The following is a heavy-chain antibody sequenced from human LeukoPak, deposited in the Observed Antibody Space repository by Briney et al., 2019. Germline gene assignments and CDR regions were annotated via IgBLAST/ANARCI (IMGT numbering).Heavy chain of an antibody. CDR3: AREGGVITTLDY. V-gene: IGHV3-21*01. Sequence: GGSLRLSCAGSGFPFSSDAMNWVRQAPGKGLEWVSSISSSSSYIYYADSVKGRFTISRDNAKNSLYLQMNSLRAEDTAVYYCAREGGVITTLDYWGQGTLVTVTS. CDR2: ISSSSSYI. D-gene: IGHD3-10*01. J-gene: IGHJ4*02. CDR1: GFPFSSDA.